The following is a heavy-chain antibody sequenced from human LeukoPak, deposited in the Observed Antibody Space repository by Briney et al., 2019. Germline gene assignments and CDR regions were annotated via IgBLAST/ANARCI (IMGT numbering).Heavy chain of an antibody. CDR1: GFTFDDYA. Sequence: GGSLRLSCAASGFTFDDYAMHWVRQAPGKGLEWVSGISWNSGSIGYADSVKGRFTISRDNAKNSLYLQMNSLRAEDTALYYCAKDKNSGCGSHFDYWGQGTLVTVSS. V-gene: IGHV3-9*01. CDR3: AKDKNSGCGSHFDY. J-gene: IGHJ4*02. D-gene: IGHD5-12*01. CDR2: ISWNSGSI.